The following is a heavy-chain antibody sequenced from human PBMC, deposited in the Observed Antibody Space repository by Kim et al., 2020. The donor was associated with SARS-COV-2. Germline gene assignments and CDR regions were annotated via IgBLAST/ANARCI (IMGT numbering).Heavy chain of an antibody. CDR3: ARRLRYCPWCPGVNWFDP. CDR1: GGSFSGYY. Sequence: SETLSLTCAVYGGSFSGYYWSWIRQPPGKGLEWIGEINHSGSTNYNPSLKSRVTISVDTSKNQFSLKLSSVTAADTAVYYCARRLRYCPWCPGVNWFDPWGQGTLVTVSS. V-gene: IGHV4-34*01. CDR2: INHSGST. D-gene: IGHD2-8*01. J-gene: IGHJ5*02.